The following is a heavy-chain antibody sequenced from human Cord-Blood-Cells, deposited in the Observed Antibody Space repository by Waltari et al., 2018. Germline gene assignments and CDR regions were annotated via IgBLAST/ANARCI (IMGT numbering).Heavy chain of an antibody. Sequence: QVQLQESGPGLVKPSETLSLTCAVSCYSISSGYYWAWIRQPPGKGLEWIGSIYQSGSTYDNPSLKSRITISVDTSKNQFSLKLSSVTAADTAVYYCAILSNWGSHYWGQGTLVTVSS. J-gene: IGHJ4*02. CDR1: CYSISSGYY. CDR3: AILSNWGSHY. CDR2: IYQSGST. D-gene: IGHD7-27*01. V-gene: IGHV4-38-2*01.